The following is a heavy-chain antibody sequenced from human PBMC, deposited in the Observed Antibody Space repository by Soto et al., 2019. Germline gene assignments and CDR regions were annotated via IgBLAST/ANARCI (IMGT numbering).Heavy chain of an antibody. CDR3: ARGFDVVVPAAPNLNWFDP. J-gene: IGHJ5*02. Sequence: SETLSLTCTVSGGSISSGDYYWSWIRQPPGKGLEWIGYIYYSGSTYYNPSLKSRVTISVDTSKNQFSLNLSSVTAADTAVYYCARGFDVVVPAAPNLNWFDPWGQGTLVTVSS. CDR2: IYYSGST. D-gene: IGHD2-2*01. V-gene: IGHV4-30-4*01. CDR1: GGSISSGDYY.